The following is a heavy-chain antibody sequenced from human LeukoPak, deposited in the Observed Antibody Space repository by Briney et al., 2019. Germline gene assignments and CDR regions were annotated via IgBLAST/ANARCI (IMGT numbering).Heavy chain of an antibody. D-gene: IGHD5-18*01. Sequence: SEPLSLTCTVSDGSTSSGSYYWGWIRQPPGKGLEWIGSIFYSGSTYYTPSLKSRVTISVETSKSQFSLKLNSVTAADTAVYYCAGLRGYSNSWGQGTLVTVSS. J-gene: IGHJ5*02. V-gene: IGHV4-39*01. CDR1: DGSTSSGSYY. CDR3: AGLRGYSNS. CDR2: IFYSGST.